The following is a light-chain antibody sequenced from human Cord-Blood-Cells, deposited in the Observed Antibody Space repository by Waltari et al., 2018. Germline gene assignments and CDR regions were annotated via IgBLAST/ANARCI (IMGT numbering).Light chain of an antibody. V-gene: IGKV3-11*01. CDR1: QSVSSY. J-gene: IGKJ5*01. CDR2: DAS. CDR3: QQRSNWPPGGIT. Sequence: EIVLTQSPDTLSLSPGERATLSCRASQSVSSYLTWYQQKPGQAPRLLIYDASNRATGIPARFSGSGSGTDFTLTISSLEPEAFAVYYCQQRSNWPPGGITFGQGTRLEIK.